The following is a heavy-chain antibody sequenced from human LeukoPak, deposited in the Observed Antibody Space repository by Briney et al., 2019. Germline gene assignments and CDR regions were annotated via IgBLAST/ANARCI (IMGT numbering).Heavy chain of an antibody. Sequence: GRSLRLSCAASGFTFSGYGMHWVRQAPGKGLEWVAVISYDGSNKYYADSVKGRFTISRDNSKNTLYLQMNSLRAEDTAVYYCAKDRKDYWGQGTLVTVSS. V-gene: IGHV3-30*18. CDR3: AKDRKDY. CDR1: GFTFSGYG. CDR2: ISYDGSNK. J-gene: IGHJ4*02.